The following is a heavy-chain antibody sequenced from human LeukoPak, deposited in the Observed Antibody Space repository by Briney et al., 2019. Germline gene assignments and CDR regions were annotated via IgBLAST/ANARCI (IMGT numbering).Heavy chain of an antibody. CDR3: ARELYCSSTSCYSAAGDY. J-gene: IGHJ4*02. V-gene: IGHV1-2*02. Sequence: GASVKVSCKASGYTFTGYYMHWVRQAPGQGLEWMGWINPNSGGTNYAQKFQGRVTMTRDKSISTAYMELSRLRSDDTAVYYCARELYCSSTSCYSAAGDYWGQGTLVTVSS. CDR1: GYTFTGYY. CDR2: INPNSGGT. D-gene: IGHD2-2*01.